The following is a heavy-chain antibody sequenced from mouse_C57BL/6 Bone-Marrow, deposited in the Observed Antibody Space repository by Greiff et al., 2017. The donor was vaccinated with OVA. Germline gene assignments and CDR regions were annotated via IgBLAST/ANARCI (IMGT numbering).Heavy chain of an antibody. CDR2: ILPGSGST. Sequence: QVQLQQSGAELMKPGASVKLSCKATGYTFTGYRIEWVKQRPGHGLEWIGEILPGSGSTNYNEKFKGKATFTADTSSNTAYMQLSSLTTEDSAIYYGARSDYYGSSYVRYFDYWGQGTTLTVSS. D-gene: IGHD1-1*01. CDR3: ARSDYYGSSYVRYFDY. J-gene: IGHJ2*01. CDR1: GYTFTGYR. V-gene: IGHV1-9*01.